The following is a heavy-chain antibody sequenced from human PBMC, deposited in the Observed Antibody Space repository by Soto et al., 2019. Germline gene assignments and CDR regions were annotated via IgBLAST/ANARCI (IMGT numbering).Heavy chain of an antibody. CDR3: GAVASSADFYGKDV. Sequence: SETLSLTCAVYCGSSSSYYWSWIRQPPGKGLEWIGEVYHSGGANYNPSLKSRVTISEDTSKNQFSLKLKSVTAADTAVYYCGAVASSADFYGKDVWGQGTTVTVSS. CDR1: CGSSSSYY. J-gene: IGHJ6*02. CDR2: VYHSGGA. D-gene: IGHD6-19*01. V-gene: IGHV4-34*01.